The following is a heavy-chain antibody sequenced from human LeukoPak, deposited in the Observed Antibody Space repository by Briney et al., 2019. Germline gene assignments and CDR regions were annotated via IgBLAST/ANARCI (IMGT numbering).Heavy chain of an antibody. CDR1: GGSISSYY. V-gene: IGHV4-59*01. CDR2: IYYSGST. D-gene: IGHD3-3*01. CDR3: ARGPYYDFWSGYYSIYYFDY. Sequence: SETLSLTCTVSGGSISSYYWSWIRQPPGKGLEWIGYIYYSGSTNYNPSLKSRVTISVDTSKNQFSLKLSSVTAADTAVYYCARGPYYDFWSGYYSIYYFDYWGQGTLVTVSA. J-gene: IGHJ4*02.